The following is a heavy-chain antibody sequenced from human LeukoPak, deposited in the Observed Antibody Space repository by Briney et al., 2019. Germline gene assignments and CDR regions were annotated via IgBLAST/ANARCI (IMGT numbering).Heavy chain of an antibody. CDR3: AELGITMIGGV. D-gene: IGHD3-10*02. V-gene: IGHV3-48*01. J-gene: IGHJ6*04. Sequence: GGSLRLSCAASGFTFSPYSMNWVRQAPGKGLEWVSYINSVNTIHYADSVKGRFTISRDNAKNSVYLQMKSLRAEDTAVYYCAELGITMIGGVWGKGTTVTISS. CDR1: GFTFSPYS. CDR2: INSVNTI.